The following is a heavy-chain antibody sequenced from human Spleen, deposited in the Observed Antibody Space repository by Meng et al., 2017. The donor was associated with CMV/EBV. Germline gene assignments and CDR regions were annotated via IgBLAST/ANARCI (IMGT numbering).Heavy chain of an antibody. J-gene: IGHJ5*02. CDR3: ARGGVIPHTPDWFDP. Sequence: SGYTFTGYYIQWVRQAPGQGLEWMGWINPNSGSTNYAQKFQGRVTMTRDTSITTGYIELRRLKADDTAVYYCARGGVIPHTPDWFDPWGQGTLVTVSS. CDR2: INPNSGST. D-gene: IGHD2-15*01. CDR1: GYTFTGYY. V-gene: IGHV1-2*02.